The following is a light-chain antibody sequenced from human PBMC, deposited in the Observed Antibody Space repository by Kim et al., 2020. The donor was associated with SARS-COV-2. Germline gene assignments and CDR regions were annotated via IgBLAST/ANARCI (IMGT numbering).Light chain of an antibody. J-gene: IGLJ3*02. V-gene: IGLV7-46*01. CDR2: DPS. CDR3: LLYYGGDRV. Sequence: PGGTVTHTCGSSTGAVTSDHDHYRYQQKPGQAPRTLIYDPSNKHSWTPARFSGSLLGGKAALTLSDAQPEDEAEYYCLLYYGGDRVFGGGTQLTVL. CDR1: TGAVTSDHD.